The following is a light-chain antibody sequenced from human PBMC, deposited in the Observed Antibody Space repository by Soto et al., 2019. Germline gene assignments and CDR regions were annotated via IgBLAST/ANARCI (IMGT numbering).Light chain of an antibody. Sequence: EIVLTQSPGTLSLSPGQRVTLSCRASQSLSSNYLAWYEQKPGQAPSLLIYGASTRATGIPDRFSGSGSGTDFTLTINKVEPEDVAVYYCHQSGSSPFTFGQGTKLEIK. CDR2: GAS. CDR3: HQSGSSPFT. V-gene: IGKV3-20*01. CDR1: QSLSSNY. J-gene: IGKJ2*01.